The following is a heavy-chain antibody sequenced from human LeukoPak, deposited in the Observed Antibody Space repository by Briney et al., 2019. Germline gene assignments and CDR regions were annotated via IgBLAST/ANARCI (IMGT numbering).Heavy chain of an antibody. J-gene: IGHJ5*02. CDR1: GDSISSYY. CDR2: ISYSGGT. V-gene: IGHV4-59*01. CDR3: ARRSWIQLQTAFDP. D-gene: IGHD5-18*01. Sequence: PSETLSLTCTVTGDSISSYYWSWIRQPPGKGLEWIGYISYSGGTNYNPSLQSRVTISVDTSKNQFSLKLRSVTAADTAVYYCARRSWIQLQTAFDPWGQGTLVTVSS.